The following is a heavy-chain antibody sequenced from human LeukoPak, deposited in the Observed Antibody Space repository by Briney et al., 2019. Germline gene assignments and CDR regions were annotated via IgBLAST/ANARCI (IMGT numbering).Heavy chain of an antibody. Sequence: SETLSLTCAVYGGSFSGYYWSWIRQPPGKGLEWIGEINHSGSTNYNPSLKSRVTISVDTSKNQFSLKLSSVTAADTAVYYCARGRGYSYGYFLGVGAFDIWGQGTMVTVSS. CDR2: INHSGST. CDR1: GGSFSGYY. V-gene: IGHV4-34*01. CDR3: ARGRGYSYGYFLGVGAFDI. D-gene: IGHD5-18*01. J-gene: IGHJ3*02.